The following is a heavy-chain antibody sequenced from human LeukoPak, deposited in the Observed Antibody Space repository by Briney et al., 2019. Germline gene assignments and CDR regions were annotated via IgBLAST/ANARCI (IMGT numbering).Heavy chain of an antibody. V-gene: IGHV1-69*05. Sequence: SVKVSCKASGGTFSSYAISWVRQAPGQGLEWMGGIIPIFGTANYAQKFQGRDTITTDESTSTAYMELSSLRSEDTAVYYCARGPGGYCSSTSCYPTKFFDYWGQGTLVTVSS. CDR2: IIPIFGTA. CDR3: ARGPGGYCSSTSCYPTKFFDY. D-gene: IGHD2-2*01. CDR1: GGTFSSYA. J-gene: IGHJ4*02.